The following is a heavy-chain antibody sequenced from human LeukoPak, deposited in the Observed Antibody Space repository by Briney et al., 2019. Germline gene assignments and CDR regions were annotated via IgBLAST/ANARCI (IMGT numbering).Heavy chain of an antibody. CDR1: GFTFSSYS. J-gene: IGHJ6*03. CDR2: VSSSSSTI. V-gene: IGHV3-48*04. Sequence: GGSLRLSCAASGFTFSSYSMNWVRQAPGKGLEWVSYVSSSSSTIYYADSVKGRFTISRDNAKNSLYLQMNSLRAEDTAVYYCARDPYSSSPFYYYYYYMDVWGKGTTVTVSS. CDR3: ARDPYSSSPFYYYYYYMDV. D-gene: IGHD6-6*01.